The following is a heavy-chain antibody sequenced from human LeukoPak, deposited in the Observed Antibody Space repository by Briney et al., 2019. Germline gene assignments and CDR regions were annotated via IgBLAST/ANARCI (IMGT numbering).Heavy chain of an antibody. J-gene: IGHJ6*03. CDR1: AYTFTGYY. CDR3: ATRTASVVPTIMDV. D-gene: IGHD2-2*01. CDR2: ITPNSGDT. V-gene: IGHV1-2*02. Sequence: ASVKVSCKASAYTFTGYYIHWVRQAPGQGLEWMGWITPNSGDTNYAQKFQGRVTMTRDTFISTAYMELSRLTSDDTAVYYCATRTASVVPTIMDVWGKGTTVTVSS.